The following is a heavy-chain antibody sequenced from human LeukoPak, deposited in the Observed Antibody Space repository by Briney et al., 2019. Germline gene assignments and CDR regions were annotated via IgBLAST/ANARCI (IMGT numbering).Heavy chain of an antibody. J-gene: IGHJ5*02. CDR3: AKGMSGSNPYNWLDP. CDR1: GLTFSNYA. CDR2: IGGSGVNT. Sequence: GGSLRLSCAASGLTFSNYAMSWVRQAPGKGLEWVSLIGGSGVNTFYADSVKGRFTISRDNSKNTLFLQMNSLRAEDTAVYYCAKGMSGSNPYNWLDPWGQGTLVTVSS. D-gene: IGHD1-26*01. V-gene: IGHV3-23*01.